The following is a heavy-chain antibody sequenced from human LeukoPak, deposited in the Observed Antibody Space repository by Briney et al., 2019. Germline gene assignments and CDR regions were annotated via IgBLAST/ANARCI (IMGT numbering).Heavy chain of an antibody. D-gene: IGHD2-15*01. V-gene: IGHV3-21*01. J-gene: IGHJ3*02. CDR1: GFTFSSYS. Sequence: GGSLRLSCAASGFTFSSYSMTWVRQAPGKGLEWVSSISSSSSYIYYADSVKGRFTISRDNAKNSLYLQMNSLRAEDTAVYYCAREVVVPTYAFDIWGQGTMVTVSS. CDR2: ISSSSSYI. CDR3: AREVVVPTYAFDI.